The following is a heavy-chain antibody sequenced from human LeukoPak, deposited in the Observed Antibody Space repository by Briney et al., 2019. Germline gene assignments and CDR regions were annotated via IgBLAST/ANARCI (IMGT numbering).Heavy chain of an antibody. CDR1: GFTFSSYA. V-gene: IGHV3-23*01. CDR2: ISGSGGST. Sequence: GGSLRLSCAASGFTFSSYAMSWVRQAPGKGLEWVSAISGSGGSTYYADSVKGRFTISRDNSKNTLYLQMNSLRAEDTAVYYCAKVGYCSSTSCNDAFDIWGQGTMVTVSS. J-gene: IGHJ3*02. D-gene: IGHD2-2*01. CDR3: AKVGYCSSTSCNDAFDI.